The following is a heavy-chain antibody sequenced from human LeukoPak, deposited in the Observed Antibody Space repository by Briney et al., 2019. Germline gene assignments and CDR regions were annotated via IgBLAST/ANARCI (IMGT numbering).Heavy chain of an antibody. J-gene: IGHJ4*02. CDR1: GFTFSDYY. D-gene: IGHD4-17*01. CDR2: ISSSSSYI. Sequence: GGSQRLSCAASGFTFSDYYMSWIRQAPGKRLEWVSYISSSSSYIYYADSVKGRFTISRDNAKNSLYLQMNSLRAEDTAVYYSARDRDYGDFDYWGQGTLVTVSS. V-gene: IGHV3-11*06. CDR3: ARDRDYGDFDY.